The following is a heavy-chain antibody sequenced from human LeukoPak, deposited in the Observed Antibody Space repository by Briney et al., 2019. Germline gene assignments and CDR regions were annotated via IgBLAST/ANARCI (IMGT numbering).Heavy chain of an antibody. V-gene: IGHV3-23*01. CDR1: QFNFNKFG. CDR2: ISGNGVST. J-gene: IGHJ4*02. Sequence: GGSLRLSYATSQFNFNKFGMTWVRQAPGKGLEWVSSISGNGVSTQYADSVQGRFAISRDNSKNTMYLQMNNLRADDTARYYCAKKGQADDGGKPDWGQGTLVTVSS. CDR3: AKKGQADDGGKPD.